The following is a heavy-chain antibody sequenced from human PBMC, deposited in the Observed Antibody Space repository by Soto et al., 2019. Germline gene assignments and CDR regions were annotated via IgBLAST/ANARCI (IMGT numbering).Heavy chain of an antibody. CDR3: ASLGTTVTSFDY. CDR2: SSHSGST. D-gene: IGHD4-4*01. V-gene: IGHV4-4*02. CDR1: GGSISSPTW. Sequence: SETLSLTCAVSGGSISSPTWWSWVRQPPGKGLEWIGESSHSGSTNYNPSLKSRATISLDKSKNQFSLKLSSVTAANTAVYYCASLGTTVTSFDYWGQGTLVTVSS. J-gene: IGHJ4*02.